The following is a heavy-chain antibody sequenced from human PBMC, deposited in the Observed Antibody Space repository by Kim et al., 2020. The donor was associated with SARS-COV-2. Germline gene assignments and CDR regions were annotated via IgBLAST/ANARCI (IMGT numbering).Heavy chain of an antibody. Sequence: YHNPSHKGRGTISVDTSKKQFSLRLGSVTAADAAVYYCARHLRNWYFDLWGRGTLVTVSS. CDR3: ARHLRNWYFDL. J-gene: IGHJ2*01. V-gene: IGHV4-39*01.